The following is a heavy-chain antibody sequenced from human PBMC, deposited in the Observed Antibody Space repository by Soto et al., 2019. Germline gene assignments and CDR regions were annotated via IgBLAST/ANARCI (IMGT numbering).Heavy chain of an antibody. CDR3: ARDTGAYYGMDV. J-gene: IGHJ6*02. D-gene: IGHD3-10*01. V-gene: IGHV4-30-4*01. CDR2: IYYSGST. CDR1: GGSISSGDYY. Sequence: SETLSLTCTVSGGSISSGDYYWSWIRQPPGKGLEWIGYIYYSGSTYYNPSLKSRVTISVDTSKNQFSLKLSSVTAADTAVYYGARDTGAYYGMDVWGRGTTVTVSS.